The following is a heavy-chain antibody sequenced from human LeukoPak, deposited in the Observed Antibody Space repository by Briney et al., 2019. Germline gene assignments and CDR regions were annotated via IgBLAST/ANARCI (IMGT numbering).Heavy chain of an antibody. CDR1: GYSISSGYY. CDR3: ASGGTAVVMALTYYFDT. J-gene: IGHJ4*02. CDR2: IYHTVST. Sequence: SETLSLTCAVSGYSISSGYYWGWIRQPPGKGLEWIGRIYHTVSTYYNPPLQSRVTISLDSPKNQFSLKLTSVTAADTAVYYCASGGTAVVMALTYYFDTWGQGTPVTVSS. D-gene: IGHD3-22*01. V-gene: IGHV4-38-2*01.